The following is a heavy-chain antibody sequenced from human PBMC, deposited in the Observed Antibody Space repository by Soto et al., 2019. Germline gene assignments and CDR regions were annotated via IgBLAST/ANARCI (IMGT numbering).Heavy chain of an antibody. Sequence: SETLSLTCTVSGGSISSYYWSWIRQPPGKGLEWIGYIYYSGSTYYNPSLKSRVTISVDTSKNQLSLKLSSVTAADTAVYYCARRYGYSFDYWGQGTLVTVS. V-gene: IGHV4-59*08. D-gene: IGHD5-18*01. CDR3: ARRYGYSFDY. CDR2: IYYSGST. CDR1: GGSISSYY. J-gene: IGHJ4*02.